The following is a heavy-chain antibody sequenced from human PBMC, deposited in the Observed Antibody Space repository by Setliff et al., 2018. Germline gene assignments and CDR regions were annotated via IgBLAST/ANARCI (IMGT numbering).Heavy chain of an antibody. CDR2: INTNTGNP. D-gene: IGHD3-10*01. Sequence: ASVKVSCKASGYTLTTYAISWMRQAPGQGLEWMGWINTNTGNPSYAQGFTGRFVFSLDTSVSTAYLQISSLKAEDTALYYCARASRFGTIKYRGDYYMDVWGKGTTVTV. J-gene: IGHJ6*03. CDR3: ARASRFGTIKYRGDYYMDV. V-gene: IGHV7-4-1*02. CDR1: GYTLTTYA.